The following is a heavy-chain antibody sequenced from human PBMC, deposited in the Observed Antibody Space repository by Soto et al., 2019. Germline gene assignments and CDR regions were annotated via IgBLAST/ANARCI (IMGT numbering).Heavy chain of an antibody. J-gene: IGHJ5*02. CDR3: ARDRSEFARWFDR. V-gene: IGHV3-33*01. D-gene: IGHD2-21*01. CDR1: GFTFRNHG. Sequence: QLQLGESGGGLVQPERSLRLSCAASGFTFRNHGMHWVRQAPGKGLGWVAVIWYDESHEFYADSVKGRFSISRDNAKNTLYLQMNSLRAEDTAMYYCARDRSEFARWFDRWGQGTLVTVSS. CDR2: IWYDESHE.